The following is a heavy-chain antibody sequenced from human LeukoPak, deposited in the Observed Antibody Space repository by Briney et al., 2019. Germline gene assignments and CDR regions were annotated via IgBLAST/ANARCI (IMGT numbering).Heavy chain of an antibody. Sequence: SVKVSCKASGGTFSSYAISWVRQAPGQGLEWMGRIIPIFGTANYAQKFQGRVTITTDESTSTAYMELSSLRSEDTAVYYCARDRPNYYGSDGHYYRRDGGYWGRGTLVSVSS. J-gene: IGHJ4*02. CDR2: IIPIFGTA. D-gene: IGHD3-22*01. CDR3: ARDRPNYYGSDGHYYRRDGGY. CDR1: GGTFSSYA. V-gene: IGHV1-69*05.